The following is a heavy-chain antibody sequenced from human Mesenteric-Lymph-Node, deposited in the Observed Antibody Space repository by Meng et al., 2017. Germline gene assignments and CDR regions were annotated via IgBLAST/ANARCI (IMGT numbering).Heavy chain of an antibody. D-gene: IGHD5-24*01. Sequence: GGFLRLSCAASGLTFSNYWMHWVRQAPGEGLVWVSRIINDGSGADYADSVKGRFTISRDNAKNTLYLQLNTLTAEDTAVYYCASAPMATPSYLTNWGQGNRVNGAS. CDR1: GLTFSNYW. CDR2: IINDGSGA. J-gene: IGHJ4*02. CDR3: ASAPMATPSYLTN. V-gene: IGHV3-74*01.